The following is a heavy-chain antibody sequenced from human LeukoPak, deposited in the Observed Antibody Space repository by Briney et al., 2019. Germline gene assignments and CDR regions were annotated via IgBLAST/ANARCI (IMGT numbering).Heavy chain of an antibody. J-gene: IGHJ4*02. CDR3: AKGVVVVPAAIDY. Sequence: PGGSLRLSCAASGFTFSSYAMSWVRQAPGEGLEWVSAISVSGGSTYYADSVKRRFTISKDNSKNTLYLQMNSLRAEDTAVYYCAKGVVVVPAAIDYWGQGTLVTVSS. D-gene: IGHD2-2*01. CDR1: GFTFSSYA. CDR2: ISVSGGST. V-gene: IGHV3-23*01.